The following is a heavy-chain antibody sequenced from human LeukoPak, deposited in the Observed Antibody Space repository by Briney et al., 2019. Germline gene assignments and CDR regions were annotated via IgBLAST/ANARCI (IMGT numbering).Heavy chain of an antibody. CDR2: IYYSGST. J-gene: IGHJ6*02. CDR3: ARVLDNPTYYDFWSGYGAYGMDV. D-gene: IGHD3-3*01. Sequence: SETLSLTCTVSGGSISSGGYYWSWIRQHAGKGLEWIGYIYYSGSTYYNPSLKSRVTISVDTSKNQFSLKLSSVTAADTAVYYCARVLDNPTYYDFWSGYGAYGMDVWGQGTTVTVSS. CDR1: GGSISSGGYY. V-gene: IGHV4-31*03.